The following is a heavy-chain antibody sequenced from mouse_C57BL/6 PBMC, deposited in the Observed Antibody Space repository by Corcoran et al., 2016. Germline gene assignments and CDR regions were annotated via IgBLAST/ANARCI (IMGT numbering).Heavy chain of an antibody. CDR3: ARTLMDY. Sequence: QIQLVQSGPELKKPGETVKISCKASGYTFTTYGMSWVKQAPGKGLKWMGWINTYSGVPTYADDFKGRFAFSLETSASTAYLQINNLKNEDTATYFCARTLMDYWGQGTSVTVSS. CDR1: GYTFTTYG. CDR2: INTYSGVP. V-gene: IGHV9-3*01. J-gene: IGHJ4*01.